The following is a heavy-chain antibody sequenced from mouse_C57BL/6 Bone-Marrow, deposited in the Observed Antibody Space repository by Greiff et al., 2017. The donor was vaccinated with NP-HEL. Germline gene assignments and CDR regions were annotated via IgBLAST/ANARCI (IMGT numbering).Heavy chain of an antibody. Sequence: VQLQQSGAELVRPGASVKLSCTVSGFNIKDDYMHWVKQRPEQGLEWIRWIDPENGDTESASKFQGKATITADTSSNTAYLQLSSLTSEDTAVYYCTTGGSSPYAMDYWGQGTSVTVSS. J-gene: IGHJ4*01. CDR2: IDPENGDT. D-gene: IGHD1-1*01. CDR3: TTGGSSPYAMDY. V-gene: IGHV14-4*01. CDR1: GFNIKDDY.